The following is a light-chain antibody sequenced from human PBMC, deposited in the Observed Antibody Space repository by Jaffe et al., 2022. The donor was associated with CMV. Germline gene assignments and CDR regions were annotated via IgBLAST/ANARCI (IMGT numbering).Light chain of an antibody. Sequence: QSALTQPASVTGSPGQSITISCTGTSSDVGGYNYVAWYQQHPGKAPKLMIYDVSDRPSGVSNRFSGSKSGNTASLTISGLQAEDEADYYCSSYTSSRIVVFGTGTKVAVL. CDR1: SSDVGGYNY. J-gene: IGLJ1*01. V-gene: IGLV2-14*03. CDR3: SSYTSSRIVV. CDR2: DVS.